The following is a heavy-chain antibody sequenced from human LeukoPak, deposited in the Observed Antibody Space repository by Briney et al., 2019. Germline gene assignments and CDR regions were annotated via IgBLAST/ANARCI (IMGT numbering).Heavy chain of an antibody. CDR3: ASPGEGYCNGGSCYYFDY. CDR1: GFTFSSYE. D-gene: IGHD2-15*01. V-gene: IGHV3-48*03. J-gene: IGHJ4*02. Sequence: GGSLRLSCAASGFTFSSYEMNWVCQPPGKGLEWLSYISSSGSTMYYADSVKGRFTISRDNAKSSLYLQMNSLRAEDTAVYYCASPGEGYCNGGSCYYFDYWGQGTLVTVSS. CDR2: ISSSGSTM.